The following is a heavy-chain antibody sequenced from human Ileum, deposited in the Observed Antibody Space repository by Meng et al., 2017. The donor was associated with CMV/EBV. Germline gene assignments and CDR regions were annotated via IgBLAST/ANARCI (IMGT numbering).Heavy chain of an antibody. CDR1: GFTFRDYY. V-gene: IGHV3-11*04. Sequence: GESLKISCAASGFTFRDYYMTWIRQAPGKGLEWVSYISASGTTIYYADSVKGRFTISRDNAKNSLYLQMNSLRAEDTAVYYCARDRRHYGDSSGYGSLAYWGQGTLVTVSS. CDR2: ISASGTTI. J-gene: IGHJ4*02. D-gene: IGHD3-22*01. CDR3: ARDRRHYGDSSGYGSLAY.